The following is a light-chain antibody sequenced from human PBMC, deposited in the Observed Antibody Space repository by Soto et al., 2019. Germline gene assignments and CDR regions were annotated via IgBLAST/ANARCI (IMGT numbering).Light chain of an antibody. CDR1: QSLGSD. CDR3: QQYYNWPRT. J-gene: IGKJ1*01. CDR2: GAS. V-gene: IGKV3-15*01. Sequence: TQSPGTLSLSPGERATLSCRASQSLGSDLAWYQQKPGQAPRLLIFGASARPTGIPARISGSGSGTEFTLTISSLRSEDFAVYFCQQYYNWPRTFGQGTKVDIK.